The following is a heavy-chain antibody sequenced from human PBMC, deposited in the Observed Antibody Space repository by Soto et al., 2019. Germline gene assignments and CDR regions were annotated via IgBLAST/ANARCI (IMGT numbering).Heavy chain of an antibody. CDR2: IYYSGST. Sequence: PSETVCLTCKVSGGSISSTSDYWGWIRQPPGKGLEWIGRIYYSGSTYYNPSLKRRVTISVDTSKNQFPLKLSSVTAADTAVYYCASHVGKFDYWGQGTLVTVSS. V-gene: IGHV4-39*01. CDR1: GGSISSTSDY. CDR3: ASHVGKFDY. J-gene: IGHJ4*02.